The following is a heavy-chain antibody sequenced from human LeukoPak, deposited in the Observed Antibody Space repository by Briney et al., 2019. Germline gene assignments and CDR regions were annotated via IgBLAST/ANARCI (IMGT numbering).Heavy chain of an antibody. CDR3: AKDTGATLDY. CDR1: GFTFSSYG. Sequence: PGGSLRLSCAGSGFTFSSYGMHWVRQAPGKGLEWVAFIRYDGSNKYYADSVKGRFTISRDNSKNTLYLQMNSLRAEDTAVYYCAKDTGATLDYWGQGTLVTVSS. J-gene: IGHJ4*02. CDR2: IRYDGSNK. D-gene: IGHD1-26*01. V-gene: IGHV3-30*02.